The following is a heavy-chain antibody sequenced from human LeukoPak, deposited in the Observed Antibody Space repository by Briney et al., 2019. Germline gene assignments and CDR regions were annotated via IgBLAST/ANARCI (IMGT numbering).Heavy chain of an antibody. CDR1: VGSISGYY. J-gene: IGHJ4*02. Sequence: SETLSLTCTVSVGSISGYYWSWIRQPPGKGLEWIGNIYSSGSTTYNSSLKSRVTISVDTSKNQFSLKLSSVTAADTAVYYCARRAVAENYFDYWGQGTRVTVSS. CDR2: IYSSGST. D-gene: IGHD6-19*01. CDR3: ARRAVAENYFDY. V-gene: IGHV4-4*09.